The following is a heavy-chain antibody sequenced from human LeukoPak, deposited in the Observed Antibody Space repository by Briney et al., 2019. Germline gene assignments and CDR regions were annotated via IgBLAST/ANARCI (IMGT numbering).Heavy chain of an antibody. CDR1: GGSISSYY. D-gene: IGHD1-20*01. Sequence: PSETLSLTCTVSGGSISSYYWSWIRQPPRKGLEWIGYIYYSGSTNYNPSLKSRVTISVDTSKNQFSLKLSSVTAADTAVYYCARHLDNFLFDYWGQGTLVTVSS. CDR2: IYYSGST. J-gene: IGHJ4*02. CDR3: ARHLDNFLFDY. V-gene: IGHV4-59*08.